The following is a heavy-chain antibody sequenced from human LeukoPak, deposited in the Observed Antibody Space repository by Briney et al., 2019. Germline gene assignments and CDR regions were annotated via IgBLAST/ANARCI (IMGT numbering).Heavy chain of an antibody. Sequence: ASVKVSCKASGYTFTGYYMHWVRQAPGQGLEWMGWINPNSGGTNYAQKFQGRVTMTRDTSISTAYMELSRLRSDDTAVYYCARVSTTGDYGGHEYYFDYWGQGTLVTVSS. D-gene: IGHD4-23*01. CDR2: INPNSGGT. J-gene: IGHJ4*02. CDR1: GYTFTGYY. CDR3: ARVSTTGDYGGHEYYFDY. V-gene: IGHV1-2*02.